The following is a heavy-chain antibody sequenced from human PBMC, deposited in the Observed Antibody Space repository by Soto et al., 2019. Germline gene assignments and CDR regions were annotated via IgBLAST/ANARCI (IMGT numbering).Heavy chain of an antibody. D-gene: IGHD3-10*01. CDR2: ISGSDGKT. CDR3: ARRSYLDY. Sequence: GGCLRLSCAASVFSFGSYALSWVRQAPGKGLEWVSTISGSDGKTFYADSVKGRFSISRDTSQSTLYLQMNSLRADDTAMYYCARRSYLDYWGQGTRVTVSS. J-gene: IGHJ4*02. V-gene: IGHV3-23*01. CDR1: VFSFGSYA.